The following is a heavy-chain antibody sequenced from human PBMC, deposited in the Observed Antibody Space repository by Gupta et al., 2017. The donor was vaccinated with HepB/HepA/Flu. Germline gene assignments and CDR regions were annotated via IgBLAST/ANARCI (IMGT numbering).Heavy chain of an antibody. V-gene: IGHV1-69*01. D-gene: IGHD3-3*01. J-gene: IGHJ4*02. CDR3: ARDEGEHYDFWSGYLY. Sequence: QVQLVQSGAEVKKPGSSVKVSCKSPGGTFSSYAISWVRPAPGQGLEWMGGIIPIFGTANYAQKFQGRVTITADESTSTAYMELSSLRSEDTAVYYCARDEGEHYDFWSGYLYWGQGTLVTVSS. CDR2: IIPIFGTA. CDR1: GGTFSSYA.